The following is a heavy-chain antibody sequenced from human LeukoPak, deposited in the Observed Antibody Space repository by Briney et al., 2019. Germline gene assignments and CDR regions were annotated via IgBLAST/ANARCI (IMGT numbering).Heavy chain of an antibody. CDR1: GGSISSSNYY. J-gene: IGHJ4*02. Sequence: SETLSLTCTVSGGSISSSNYYWGWIRQPPGKGLEWIGNIYHTGSTYYNPSLKSRVTISVDTSKNQFSLKLSSVTAADTAVYYCARLARTYYYDSRPRGELDYWGQGTLVTVSS. V-gene: IGHV4-39*07. D-gene: IGHD3-22*01. CDR3: ARLARTYYYDSRPRGELDY. CDR2: IYHTGST.